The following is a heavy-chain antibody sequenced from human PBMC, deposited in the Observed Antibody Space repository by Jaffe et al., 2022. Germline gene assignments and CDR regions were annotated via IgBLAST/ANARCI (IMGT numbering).Heavy chain of an antibody. CDR2: INHSGST. CDR1: GGSFSGYY. V-gene: IGHV4-34*01. Sequence: QVQLQQWGAGLLKPSETLSLTCAVYGGSFSGYYWSWIRQPPGKGLEWIGEINHSGSTNYNPSLKSRVTISVDTSKNQFSLKLSSVTAADTAVYYCARDLSLVDPLGAFDIWGQGTMVTVSS. J-gene: IGHJ3*02. CDR3: ARDLSLVDPLGAFDI. D-gene: IGHD3-9*01.